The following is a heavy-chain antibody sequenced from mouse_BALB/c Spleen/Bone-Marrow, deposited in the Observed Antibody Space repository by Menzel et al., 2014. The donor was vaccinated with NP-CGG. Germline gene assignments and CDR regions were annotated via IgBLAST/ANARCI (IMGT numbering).Heavy chain of an antibody. CDR3: TRGGNWEDFDY. CDR2: ISSGSSTI. D-gene: IGHD4-1*01. V-gene: IGHV5-17*02. Sequence: EVKLMESGGGLVQPGGSRKLSCAASGFTFSGFGMHWVRQAPEKGLEWVAYISSGSSTIFYADTVKGRCTISRDNPKNTLFLQMTSLRSEDTAMYYCTRGGNWEDFDYWGQGTTLTVSS. J-gene: IGHJ2*01. CDR1: GFTFSGFG.